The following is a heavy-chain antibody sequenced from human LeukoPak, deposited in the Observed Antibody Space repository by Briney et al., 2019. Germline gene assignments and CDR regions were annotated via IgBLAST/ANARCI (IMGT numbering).Heavy chain of an antibody. Sequence: SVKLSCKASGGTFSSYAISWVRQAPGQGLEWMGRIIPILGIANYAQKFQGRVTISEYQSTITAYLMLRRLSYDATTVYYSASSIAARRDNWFDPWVQGSLVSVSS. J-gene: IGHJ5*02. CDR3: ASSIAARRDNWFDP. CDR2: IIPILGIA. V-gene: IGHV1-69*04. CDR1: GGTFSSYA. D-gene: IGHD6-6*01.